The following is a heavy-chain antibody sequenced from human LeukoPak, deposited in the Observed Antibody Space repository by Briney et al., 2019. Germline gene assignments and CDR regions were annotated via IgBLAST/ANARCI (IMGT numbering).Heavy chain of an antibody. J-gene: IGHJ4*02. CDR2: INPNSGGT. CDR1: GYTFTGYY. CDR3: ARARSGSSWYYFDY. V-gene: IGHV1-2*04. Sequence: ASVKVSCKASGYTFTGYYMHWVRQAPGQGLEWMGWINPNSGGTNYAQKFQGWVTMTRDTSISTAYMELSRLRSDDTAVYYCARARSGSSWYYFDYWGQGTLVTVSS. D-gene: IGHD6-13*01.